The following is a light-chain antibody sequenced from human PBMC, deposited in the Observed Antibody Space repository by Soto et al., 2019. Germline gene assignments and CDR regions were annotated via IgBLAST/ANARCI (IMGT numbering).Light chain of an antibody. CDR3: QQYGSSPT. CDR2: GAS. J-gene: IGKJ1*01. V-gene: IGKV3-20*01. CDR1: QSVISNY. Sequence: EIVLTQSPGTLSLSPGERATLSCRASQSVISNYLAWYQQKPGLAPRLLIYGASSRATGIPDRFSGSESGTDFTLTISRLEPEDFAVYYCQQYGSSPTFGQGTKVEIK.